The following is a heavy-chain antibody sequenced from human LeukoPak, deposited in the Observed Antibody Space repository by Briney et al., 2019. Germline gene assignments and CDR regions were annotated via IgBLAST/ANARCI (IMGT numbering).Heavy chain of an antibody. J-gene: IGHJ6*03. CDR1: GGSISSYS. CDR3: ARYGYGSGTPYYYYYLDV. D-gene: IGHD3-10*01. Sequence: SETLSLTCTVSGGSISSYSWSWIRHPPGKGREWIGYIYYSGTTKYNPSLKSRVTISVDTAKNQFSLKLSSVTAADTGVYYCARYGYGSGTPYYYYYLDVWGKGTTVTASS. CDR2: IYYSGTT. V-gene: IGHV4-59*01.